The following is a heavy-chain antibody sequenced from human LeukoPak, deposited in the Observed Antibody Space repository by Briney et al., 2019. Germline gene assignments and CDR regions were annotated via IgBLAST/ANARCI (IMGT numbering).Heavy chain of an antibody. Sequence: SETLSLTCAVYGGSFSGYYWSWIRQPPGKGLEWIGEINHSGSTNYNPSLKSRVTISVDTSKNQFSLKLSSVTAADTAVYYCARVASDCSSTSRPTGSYQDYWGQGTLVTVSS. D-gene: IGHD2-2*01. J-gene: IGHJ4*02. CDR1: GGSFSGYY. V-gene: IGHV4-34*01. CDR2: INHSGST. CDR3: ARVASDCSSTSRPTGSYQDY.